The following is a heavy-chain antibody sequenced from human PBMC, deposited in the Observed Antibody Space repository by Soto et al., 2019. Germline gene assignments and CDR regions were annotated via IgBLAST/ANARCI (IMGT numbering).Heavy chain of an antibody. D-gene: IGHD4-17*01. CDR2: IYYSGST. CDR3: ARDTSDYGVGIGY. J-gene: IGHJ4*02. Sequence: QVQLQESGPGLVKPSQTLSLTCTVSGGSISSGGYYWSWIRQHPGKGLEWIGYIYYSGSTYYNPSLKRRVTISVDTSKNQYSLKLSSVTAADTAVYYCARDTSDYGVGIGYWGQGTLVTVSS. V-gene: IGHV4-31*03. CDR1: GGSISSGGYY.